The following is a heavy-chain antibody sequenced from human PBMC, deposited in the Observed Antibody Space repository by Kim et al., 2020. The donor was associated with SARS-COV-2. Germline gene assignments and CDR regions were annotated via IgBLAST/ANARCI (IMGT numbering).Heavy chain of an antibody. D-gene: IGHD3-22*01. J-gene: IGHJ4*02. V-gene: IGHV4-59*02. Sequence: SETLSLTCTVSDDTVNDGYLSWVRHPPGEGLEWIGYLHYVRGTYYNPSLRSRVTMSLTSSKSLFSLTLSSVSAADTAFYYCARLWYDGNGYRFDHWGQGILVTVSS. CDR1: DDTVNDGY. CDR3: ARLWYDGNGYRFDH. CDR2: LHYVRGT.